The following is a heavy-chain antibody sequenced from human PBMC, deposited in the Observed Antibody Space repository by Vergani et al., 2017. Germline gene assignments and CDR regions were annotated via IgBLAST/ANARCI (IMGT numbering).Heavy chain of an antibody. V-gene: IGHV3-33*01. D-gene: IGHD1-14*01. Sequence: QVQLVESGGGAVQPGESLRLSCAASGFPFSTYGMHWVRQAPGKGLKWVAVTWYDGNNKQYADSVKGRFTISRDNSKSTMYLQMNSLRDEDTGVYYCARDLRLLYNRFDPWGQGTLVTVSS. CDR2: TWYDGNNK. CDR3: ARDLRLLYNRFDP. CDR1: GFPFSTYG. J-gene: IGHJ5*02.